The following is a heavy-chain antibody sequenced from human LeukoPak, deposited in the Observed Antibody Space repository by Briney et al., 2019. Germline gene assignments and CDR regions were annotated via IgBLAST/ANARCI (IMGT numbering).Heavy chain of an antibody. CDR1: GFIFDDYV. J-gene: IGHJ5*02. CDR3: ARVGFGGGDFDP. D-gene: IGHD3-16*01. V-gene: IGHV3-43D*04. CDR2: ITWNGGGT. Sequence: GGSLRLSCAASGFIFDDYVMFWVRQAPGKGLEWVSLITWNGGGTSYADSVKGRFTISRDNSKNSLYLQMNSLRAEDTAVYYCARVGFGGGDFDPWGQGTLVTVSS.